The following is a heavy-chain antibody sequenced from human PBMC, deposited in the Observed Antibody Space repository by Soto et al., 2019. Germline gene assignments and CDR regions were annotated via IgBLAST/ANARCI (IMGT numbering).Heavy chain of an antibody. V-gene: IGHV3-23*01. D-gene: IGHD2-15*01. CDR2: ISGSGGST. CDR1: GFTFSSYA. J-gene: IGHJ4*02. CDR3: AKVALGYCSGGSCYTVSSYFDY. Sequence: GGSLRLSCAASGFTFSSYAMSWVRQAPGKGLEWVSAISGSGGSTYYADSVKGRFTISRDNSKNTLYLQMNSLRAEDTAVYYCAKVALGYCSGGSCYTVSSYFDYWGQGTLVTVSS.